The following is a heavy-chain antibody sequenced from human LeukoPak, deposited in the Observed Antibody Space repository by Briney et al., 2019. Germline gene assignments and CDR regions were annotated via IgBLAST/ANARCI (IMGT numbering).Heavy chain of an antibody. D-gene: IGHD3-9*01. CDR3: AKGDPPTYYDILTGQDY. Sequence: PGGSLRLSCEASGFTFSSYAMSWVRQAPGKGLEWVAGISAGGGSTYYADSVKGRFTISRDNSKNMLYLQLNSLRAEDTAVYYCAKGDPPTYYDILTGQDYWGQGTLVTVSS. V-gene: IGHV3-23*01. CDR1: GFTFSSYA. J-gene: IGHJ4*02. CDR2: ISAGGGST.